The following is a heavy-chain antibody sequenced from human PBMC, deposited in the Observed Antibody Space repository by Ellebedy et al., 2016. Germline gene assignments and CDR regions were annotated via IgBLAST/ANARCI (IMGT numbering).Heavy chain of an antibody. J-gene: IGHJ3*02. CDR2: IYYSGST. Sequence: SETLSLTXTVSGGSISSYYWSWIRQPPGKGLEWIGYIYYSGSTNYNPSLKSRVTISVDTSKNQFSLKLSSVAAADTAVYYCARTPYYDILTGPGVAFDIWGQGTMVTVSS. CDR1: GGSISSYY. V-gene: IGHV4-59*08. CDR3: ARTPYYDILTGPGVAFDI. D-gene: IGHD3-9*01.